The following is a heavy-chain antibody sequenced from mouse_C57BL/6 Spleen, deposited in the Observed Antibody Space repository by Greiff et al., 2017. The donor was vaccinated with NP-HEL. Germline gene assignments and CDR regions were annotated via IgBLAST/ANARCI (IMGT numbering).Heavy chain of an antibody. CDR2: IHPNSGST. V-gene: IGHV1-64*01. D-gene: IGHD3-2*02. CDR1: GYTFTSYW. J-gene: IGHJ4*01. Sequence: QVQLQQPGAELVKPGASVKLSCKASGYTFTSYWMHWVKQRPGQGLEWIGMIHPNSGSTNYNEKFKSKATLTVDKSSSTAYMQLSSRTSEDSAVYYCALGTAQATFLYYYAMDYWGQGTSVTVSS. CDR3: ALGTAQATFLYYYAMDY.